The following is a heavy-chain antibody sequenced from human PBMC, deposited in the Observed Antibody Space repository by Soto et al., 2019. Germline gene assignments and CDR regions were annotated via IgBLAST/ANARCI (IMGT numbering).Heavy chain of an antibody. D-gene: IGHD5-12*01. CDR3: AREKGYISGPKNFDY. CDR1: GGSVTSGSFY. V-gene: IGHV4-61*10. CDR2: IYDSGSS. Sequence: SETLSLTCTVSGGSVTSGSFYWSWIRQPAGKGLQWIGYIYDSGSSYYNPSLKSRVTMSVDTSKNQFSLKLSSVTAADTAVYYCAREKGYISGPKNFDYWGQGTLVTVSS. J-gene: IGHJ4*02.